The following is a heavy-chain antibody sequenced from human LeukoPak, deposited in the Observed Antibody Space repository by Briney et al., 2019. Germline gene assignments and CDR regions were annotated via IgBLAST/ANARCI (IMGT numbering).Heavy chain of an antibody. V-gene: IGHV3-64D*06. J-gene: IGHJ4*02. CDR2: INSNGGST. CDR3: VKDQGSSSWFDFDY. Sequence: GGSLRLSCSASGFTFSSSALHWVRQAPGKGLEYVSAINSNGGSTYYADSVKGRFTISRDNSKNTLYLQMSSLRAEDTAVYYCVKDQGSSSWFDFDYWAREPWSPSPQ. D-gene: IGHD6-13*01. CDR1: GFTFSSSA.